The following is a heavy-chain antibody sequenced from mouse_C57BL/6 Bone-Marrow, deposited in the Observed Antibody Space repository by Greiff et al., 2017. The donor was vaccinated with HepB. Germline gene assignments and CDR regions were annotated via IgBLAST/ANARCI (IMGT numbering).Heavy chain of an antibody. CDR3: ARCSRDWYFDV. V-gene: IGHV5-16*01. CDR2: INYDGSST. Sequence: EVKLVESEGGLVQPGSSMKLSCTASGFTFSDYYMAWVRQVPEKGLEWVANINYDGSSTYYLDSLKSRFIISRDNAKNILYLQMSSLKSEDTATYYCARCSRDWYFDVWGTGTTVTVSS. CDR1: GFTFSDYY. D-gene: IGHD1-1*01. J-gene: IGHJ1*03.